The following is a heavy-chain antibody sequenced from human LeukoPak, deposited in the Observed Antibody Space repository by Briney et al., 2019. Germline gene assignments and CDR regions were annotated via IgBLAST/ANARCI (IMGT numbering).Heavy chain of an antibody. V-gene: IGHV4-4*02. CDR3: ANGMGYSSSWSSHSFDY. CDR1: GDSISSSNW. J-gene: IGHJ4*02. D-gene: IGHD6-13*01. Sequence: SETLSLTCAVSGDSISSSNWWSWVRQPPGKGLEWIGEIYHSGSTNYNPSLKSRVTISVDKSKNQFSLKLSSVTAADTAVYYCANGMGYSSSWSSHSFDYWGQGTLVTVSS. CDR2: IYHSGST.